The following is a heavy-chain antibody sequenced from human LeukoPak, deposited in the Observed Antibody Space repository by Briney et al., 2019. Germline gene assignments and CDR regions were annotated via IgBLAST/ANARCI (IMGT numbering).Heavy chain of an antibody. J-gene: IGHJ4*02. D-gene: IGHD2-21*02. CDR3: ARAVYCGGDWSYFDS. V-gene: IGHV4-59*01. CDR1: GGSLSSYY. CDR2: IYSSGST. Sequence: PSETLSLTCTVSGGSLSSYYWSWTRQPPGKGLEWIGYIYSSGSTNYNPSLKSRVTLSLYTSRNQFSLKLTSVTAADTAVYYCARAVYCGGDWSYFDSWGQGTLVTVSS.